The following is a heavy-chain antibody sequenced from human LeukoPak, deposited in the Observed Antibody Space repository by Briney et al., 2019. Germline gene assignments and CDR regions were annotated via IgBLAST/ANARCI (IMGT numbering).Heavy chain of an antibody. CDR3: AADLSNPRMGASYLDS. V-gene: IGHV1-58*01. D-gene: IGHD3-16*01. Sequence: SVKVSCKASGFTSTNFAVQWVRQARGQRLEWIGWIIVGSGATKCAQDFQERVTITRDLSTSTLYMELRSLTSEDTAVYYCAADLSNPRMGASYLDSWGQGTLVTVSS. CDR2: IIVGSGAT. J-gene: IGHJ4*02. CDR1: GFTSTNFA.